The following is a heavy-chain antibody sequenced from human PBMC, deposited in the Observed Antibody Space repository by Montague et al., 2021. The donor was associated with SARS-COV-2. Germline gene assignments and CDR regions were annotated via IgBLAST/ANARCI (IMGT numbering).Heavy chain of an antibody. Sequence: TLSLTCIVSGGSISSGGYYWSWIRQHPGKGLEWIGYIYYSGSTYYNPSLKSRLSISLDTSKNHFSQRLSSVTAADTAVYYCARSESPSYSSSPFDYWGQGTLVTVSS. D-gene: IGHD6-13*01. CDR2: IYYSGST. J-gene: IGHJ4*02. V-gene: IGHV4-31*03. CDR1: GGSISSGGYY. CDR3: ARSESPSYSSSPFDY.